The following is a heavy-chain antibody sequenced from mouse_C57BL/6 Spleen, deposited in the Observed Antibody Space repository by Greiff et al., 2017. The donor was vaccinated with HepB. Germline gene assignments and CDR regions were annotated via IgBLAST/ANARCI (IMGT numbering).Heavy chain of an antibody. V-gene: IGHV5-4*01. CDR2: ISDGGSYT. D-gene: IGHD2-4*01. CDR3: AREWGDYDVSYYFDY. Sequence: EVQVVESGGGLVKPGGSLKLSCAASGFTFSSYAMSWVRQTPEKRLEWVATISDGGSYTYYPDNVKGRFTISRDNAKNNLYLQMSHLKSEATAMYYCAREWGDYDVSYYFDYWGQGTTLTVSS. CDR1: GFTFSSYA. J-gene: IGHJ2*01.